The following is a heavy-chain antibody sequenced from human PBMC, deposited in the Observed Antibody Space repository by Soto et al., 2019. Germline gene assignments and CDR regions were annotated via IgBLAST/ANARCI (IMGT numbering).Heavy chain of an antibody. D-gene: IGHD4-4*01. CDR3: ARCPRAPHYSNYYYYYMDV. CDR2: IYYSGST. V-gene: IGHV4-31*03. J-gene: IGHJ6*03. CDR1: GGSISSGGYY. Sequence: SETLSLTCTVSGGSISSGGYYWSWIRQHPGKGLEWIGYIYYSGSTYYNPSLKSRVTISVDTSKNQFSLKLSSVTAADTAVYYCARCPRAPHYSNYYYYYMDVWGKGTTVTVSS.